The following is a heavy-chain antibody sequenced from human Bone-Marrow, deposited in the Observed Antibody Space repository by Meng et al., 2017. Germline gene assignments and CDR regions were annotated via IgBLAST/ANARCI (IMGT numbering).Heavy chain of an antibody. CDR2: INTNTGNP. CDR1: GYTFTSYA. CDR3: AREYSSGWYTYLSSYYFDY. Sequence: ASVKVSCKASGYTFTSYAMNWVRQAPGQGLEWMGWINTNTGNPTHAQGFTGRFVFSLDTSVSTAYLQISSLKAEDTAVYYCAREYSSGWYTYLSSYYFDYWGQGTLVTVSS. D-gene: IGHD6-19*01. V-gene: IGHV7-4-1*02. J-gene: IGHJ4*02.